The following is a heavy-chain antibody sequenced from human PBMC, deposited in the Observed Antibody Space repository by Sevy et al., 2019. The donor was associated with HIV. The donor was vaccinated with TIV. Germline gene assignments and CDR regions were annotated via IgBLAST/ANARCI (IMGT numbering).Heavy chain of an antibody. V-gene: IGHV3-23*01. J-gene: IGHJ4*02. D-gene: IGHD3-22*01. CDR2: ISGSGGSGYKA. CDR1: GFTFTNYA. Sequence: GGSLRLSCAASGFTFTNYAMNWVRQAPGKGLEWVSGISGSGGSGYKAHYADSVKGRLTISRDDSKNSLYLQMNSLRADDTALYYCARKYDSSGYFDCWGQGTLVTVSS. CDR3: ARKYDSSGYFDC.